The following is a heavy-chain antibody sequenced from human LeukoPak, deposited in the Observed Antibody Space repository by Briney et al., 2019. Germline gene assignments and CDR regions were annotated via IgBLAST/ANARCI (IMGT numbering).Heavy chain of an antibody. CDR1: GFTFSTYS. V-gene: IGHV3-48*01. Sequence: AGGSLRLSCAASGFTFSTYSMNWVRQAPGKGLEWVSYISSSSSSSIHYADSVKGRFTISRDNAKNSLYLQMNSLRAEDTAVYYCARDGPVSIFGPLPPKDVWGKGTTVTVSS. CDR3: ARDGPVSIFGPLPPKDV. J-gene: IGHJ6*04. D-gene: IGHD3-3*01. CDR2: ISSSSSSSI.